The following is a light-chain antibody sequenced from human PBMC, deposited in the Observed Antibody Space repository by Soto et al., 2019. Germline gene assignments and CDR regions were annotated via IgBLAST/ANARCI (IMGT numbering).Light chain of an antibody. CDR3: QQYTYWPRT. Sequence: EIVMTQSPATLSVSPGERATLSCRASQSVGANLAWYQQKPGQAPRLLIYGASTRAAGISPRFSGGGSGTEFTLTINSLQSEDFGVYYCQQYTYWPRTFGQGTKVGIK. V-gene: IGKV3-15*01. J-gene: IGKJ1*01. CDR2: GAS. CDR1: QSVGAN.